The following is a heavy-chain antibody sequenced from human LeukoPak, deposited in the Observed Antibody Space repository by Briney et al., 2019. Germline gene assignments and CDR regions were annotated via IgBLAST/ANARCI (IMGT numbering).Heavy chain of an antibody. CDR3: ARDDSGQGDY. D-gene: IGHD5-12*01. CDR1: GFTFSSYS. CDR2: SKNKANSYIT. J-gene: IGHJ4*02. Sequence: GGSRRLSWAASGFTFSSYSMNWVRQAPGKGWEWVGRSKNKANSYITQYAAFVQGRFTISRDDSKNSLYLQINSLKTEDTAVYYCARDDSGQGDYWGQGTLVTVSS. V-gene: IGHV3-72*01.